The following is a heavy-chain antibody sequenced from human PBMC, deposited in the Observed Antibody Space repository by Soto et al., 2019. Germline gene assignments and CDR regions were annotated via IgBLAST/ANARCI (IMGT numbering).Heavy chain of an antibody. J-gene: IGHJ6*02. Sequence: SETLSLTCTVSGGSVSSGSYYWSWIRQPPGKGLEWIGYIYYSGSTNYNPSLKSRVTISVDTSKNQFSLKLSSVTAADTAVYYCAKLLWFGESLDPYYGMDVWGQGTTVTVSS. D-gene: IGHD3-10*01. CDR1: GGSVSSGSYY. CDR2: IYYSGST. CDR3: AKLLWFGESLDPYYGMDV. V-gene: IGHV4-61*01.